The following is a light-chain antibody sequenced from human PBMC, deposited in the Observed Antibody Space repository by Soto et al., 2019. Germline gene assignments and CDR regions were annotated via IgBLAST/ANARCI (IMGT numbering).Light chain of an antibody. Sequence: EIVLIQSPATLSLSPGERATLPCRASQSVGSYLAWYQQKPGQPPRLLIYDASNRATGIPARFSGSGSGTDFTLTIISLEPEDFAVYYCQQRSNWPPITFGQGTRLEIK. CDR2: DAS. CDR3: QQRSNWPPIT. J-gene: IGKJ5*01. CDR1: QSVGSY. V-gene: IGKV3-11*01.